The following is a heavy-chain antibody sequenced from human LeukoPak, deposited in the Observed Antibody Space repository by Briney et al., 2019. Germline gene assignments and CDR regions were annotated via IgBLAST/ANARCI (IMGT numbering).Heavy chain of an antibody. V-gene: IGHV4-59*08. Sequence: SETLSLTCTVSGGSISSYYWSWIRQPPGKGLEWIGYIHFSGSTNYNPSLKSRVTVSVDTSKNQFSLKLSSVTAADTAVYYCARGGRDGYNYRGDFDYWGQGTLVTVSS. CDR2: IHFSGST. D-gene: IGHD5-24*01. CDR3: ARGGRDGYNYRGDFDY. J-gene: IGHJ4*02. CDR1: GGSISSYY.